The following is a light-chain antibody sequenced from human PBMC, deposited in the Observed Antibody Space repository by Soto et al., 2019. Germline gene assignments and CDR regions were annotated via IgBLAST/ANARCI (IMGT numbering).Light chain of an antibody. CDR1: GSNIGAGYD. CDR2: GNT. V-gene: IGLV1-40*01. Sequence: QSVLTQPPSVSGAPGQRVTISCTGSGSNIGAGYDVHWYQHLPGTAPKLLIYGNTNRPSGVPDRFSGSKSGTSASLAITGLRAEDEADYYCQSYDSSLSALYVFGTGTKVTVL. CDR3: QSYDSSLSALYV. J-gene: IGLJ1*01.